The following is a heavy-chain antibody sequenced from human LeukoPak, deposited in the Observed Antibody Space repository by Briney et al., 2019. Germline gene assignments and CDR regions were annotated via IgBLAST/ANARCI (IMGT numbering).Heavy chain of an antibody. Sequence: GESLRLSCAASGFTFSDYSMNWVRQAPGKGLEWVSHIDGSGDTIYADSVKGRFTISRDNAKNSLDLQMNSLRDEDTAVYYCSRRFDCWGQGTLVTVSS. V-gene: IGHV3-48*02. J-gene: IGHJ4*02. CDR3: SRRFDC. CDR1: GFTFSDYS. CDR2: IDGSGDTI.